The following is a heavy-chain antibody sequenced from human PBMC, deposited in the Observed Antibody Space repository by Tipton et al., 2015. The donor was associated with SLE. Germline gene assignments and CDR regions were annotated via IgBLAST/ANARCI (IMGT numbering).Heavy chain of an antibody. CDR2: IYHTGST. CDR3: ARVDWNSRTGAFDY. J-gene: IGHJ4*02. Sequence: TLSLTCTVSGGSISNYYWSWIRQPPGKGLEWIGYIYHTGSTNYNPSLKSRVTISVDTSKNQFSLKLSSVTTADTALYYCARVDWNSRTGAFDYWGQGILVTVSS. D-gene: IGHD1-7*01. V-gene: IGHV4-59*01. CDR1: GGSISNYY.